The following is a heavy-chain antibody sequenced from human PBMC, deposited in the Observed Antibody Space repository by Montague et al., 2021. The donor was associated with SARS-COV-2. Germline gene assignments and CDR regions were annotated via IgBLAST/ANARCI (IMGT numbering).Heavy chain of an antibody. D-gene: IGHD2-15*01. V-gene: IGHV6-1*01. CDR1: GDSVSTNSGT. CDR3: ARAERGSCGDGNCYQYFFNY. CDR2: TYYRSEWYS. J-gene: IGHJ4*02. Sequence: AISGDSVSTNSGTWNWVRLSPSSGLEWLGRTYYRSEWYSDYSVSVKSRISINPDTSKNQFSLQLNSVTPEDTAVYYCARAERGSCGDGNCYQYFFNYWGQGTLVTVSS.